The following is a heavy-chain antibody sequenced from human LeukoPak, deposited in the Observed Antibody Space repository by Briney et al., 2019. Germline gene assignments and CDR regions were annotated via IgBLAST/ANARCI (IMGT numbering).Heavy chain of an antibody. V-gene: IGHV1-69*05. Sequence: GASVKVSCKAFGGSFSSEAISWVRQAPGQGLEWMGGIIPIFGTANYAQKLQGRVTITTDESTSTAYMEVSRLRSEDTAVYYCGRKAGGCGGNSCYSIDYWGQGTLVTVSS. J-gene: IGHJ4*02. CDR2: IIPIFGTA. CDR1: GGSFSSEA. D-gene: IGHD2-15*01. CDR3: GRKAGGCGGNSCYSIDY.